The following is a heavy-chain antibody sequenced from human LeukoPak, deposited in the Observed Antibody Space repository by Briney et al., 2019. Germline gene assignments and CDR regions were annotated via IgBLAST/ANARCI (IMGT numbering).Heavy chain of an antibody. J-gene: IGHJ4*02. CDR1: GFTVSSNY. CDR3: ARDYYDSSGYYTFDY. Sequence: GGSLRLSCAASGFTVSSNYMSWVRQAPGKGLEWVSVNYSGGSTYYADSVKGRFTISRDNSKNTLYLQMNSLRAEDTAVYYCARDYYDSSGYYTFDYWGQGTLVTVSS. V-gene: IGHV3-53*01. CDR2: NYSGGST. D-gene: IGHD3-22*01.